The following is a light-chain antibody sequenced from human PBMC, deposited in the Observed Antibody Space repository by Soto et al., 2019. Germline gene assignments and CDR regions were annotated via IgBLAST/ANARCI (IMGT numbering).Light chain of an antibody. CDR3: QQLKTYPET. V-gene: IGKV1-9*01. Sequence: DLPMNQSPSSLSASLGDRVTIXXRASQSIRVYLNWYQQKPGKAPKPXIYAASTLQSGVPSRFSGSGSGTEFTLTISSLQPEDFATYYCQQLKTYPETFGQGTKVDIK. J-gene: IGKJ1*01. CDR1: QSIRVY. CDR2: AAS.